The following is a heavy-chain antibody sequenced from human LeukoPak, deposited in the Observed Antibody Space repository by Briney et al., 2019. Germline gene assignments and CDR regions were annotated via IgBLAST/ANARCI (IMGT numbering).Heavy chain of an antibody. D-gene: IGHD5-18*01. J-gene: IGHJ6*03. V-gene: IGHV4-59*01. CDR2: IYYTGST. Sequence: SETLSLTCTVSGGSISSYYWSWIRQPPGKGLEWIGYIYYTGSTNYNPSLKSRVTISVDTSKNQFSLKLSSVTAADTAVYYCARTEESGYSYRYFGYYYYMDVWGKGTTVTVSS. CDR3: ARTEESGYSYRYFGYYYYMDV. CDR1: GGSISSYY.